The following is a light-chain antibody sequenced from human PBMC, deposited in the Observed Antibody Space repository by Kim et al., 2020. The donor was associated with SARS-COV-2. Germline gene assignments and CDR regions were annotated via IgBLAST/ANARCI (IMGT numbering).Light chain of an antibody. J-gene: IGKJ4*01. Sequence: DTQLTQSPSSLSASVGDRVTITCRASQGITNYLAWYQQKPGEVPKLLIYGASTLQSDVPSRFSGRGSGTDFTLTISSLQPEDGATYFCQKYNSVPSFGGGTKVEI. V-gene: IGKV1-27*01. CDR3: QKYNSVPS. CDR1: QGITNY. CDR2: GAS.